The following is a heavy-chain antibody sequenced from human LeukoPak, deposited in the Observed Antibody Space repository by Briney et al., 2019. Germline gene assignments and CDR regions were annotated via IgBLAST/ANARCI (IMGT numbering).Heavy chain of an antibody. V-gene: IGHV1-69*13. D-gene: IGHD6-19*01. Sequence: ASVKVSCKASGGTFSSYAISWVRQAPGQGLEWMGGIIPIFGTANYAQKFQGRVTITADESTSTAYMELSSLRSEDTAVYYCARGYSSGWYGRWFDPWGQGTLVTVSS. CDR2: IIPIFGTA. CDR1: GGTFSSYA. J-gene: IGHJ5*02. CDR3: ARGYSSGWYGRWFDP.